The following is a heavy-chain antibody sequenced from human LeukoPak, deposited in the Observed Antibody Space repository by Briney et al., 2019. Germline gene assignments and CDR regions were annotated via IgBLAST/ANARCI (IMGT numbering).Heavy chain of an antibody. J-gene: IGHJ5*02. D-gene: IGHD3-22*01. V-gene: IGHV4-38-2*02. CDR1: GYSISSGYY. Sequence: SETLSLTCTVSGYSISSGYYWGWIRQPPGKGLEWIGRIYTSGSTNYNPSLKSRVTMSVDTSKNQFSLKLSSVTAADTAVYYCAREWYYYDSSGPNNWFDPWGQGTLVTVPS. CDR3: AREWYYYDSSGPNNWFDP. CDR2: IYTSGST.